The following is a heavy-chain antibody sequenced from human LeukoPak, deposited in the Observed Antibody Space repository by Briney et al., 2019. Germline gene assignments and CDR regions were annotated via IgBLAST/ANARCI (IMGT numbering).Heavy chain of an antibody. Sequence: PGGSLRLSCAASGFTVDDYAMHWVRQAPGKGLEWVSLISWDGGGTYYADSVKGRFTISRDNSKNSLYLQMNSLRAEDTALYYCAKAQWGDIVVVPAARADAFDIWGQGTMVTVSS. CDR3: AKAQWGDIVVVPAARADAFDI. J-gene: IGHJ3*02. CDR1: GFTVDDYA. V-gene: IGHV3-43D*04. D-gene: IGHD2-2*01. CDR2: ISWDGGGT.